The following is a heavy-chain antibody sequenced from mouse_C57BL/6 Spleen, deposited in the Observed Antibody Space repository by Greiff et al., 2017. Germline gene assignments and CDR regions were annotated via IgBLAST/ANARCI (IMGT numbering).Heavy chain of an antibody. CDR3: AREEDQATPAWFAY. CDR2: IYPGSGST. CDR1: GYTFTGYW. D-gene: IGHD3-2*02. V-gene: IGHV1-55*01. Sequence: QVQLQQPGAELVKPGASVKMSCKASGYTFTGYWITWVKQRPGQGLEWIGDIYPGSGSTNYNEKFKSKATLTVDTSSSTAYMQLSSLTSEDSAVYYCAREEDQATPAWFAYWGQGTLVTVSA. J-gene: IGHJ3*01.